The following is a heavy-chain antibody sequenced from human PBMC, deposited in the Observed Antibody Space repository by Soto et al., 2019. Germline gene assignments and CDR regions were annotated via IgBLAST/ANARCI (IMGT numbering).Heavy chain of an antibody. J-gene: IGHJ4*02. D-gene: IGHD1-26*01. CDR2: ISYDGSNT. V-gene: IGHV3-30*18. Sequence: QVQLVESGGGVVQPGRSLRLSCAASGFTFSSYGMHWVRQAPGKGLEWVAIISYDGSNTYYADSVKGRFTISRDNSKNTLYLQMNRLRAADTSVYYCAKEGGLSGSYYISSSYYFDYWGQGTLVTVSS. CDR3: AKEGGLSGSYYISSSYYFDY. CDR1: GFTFSSYG.